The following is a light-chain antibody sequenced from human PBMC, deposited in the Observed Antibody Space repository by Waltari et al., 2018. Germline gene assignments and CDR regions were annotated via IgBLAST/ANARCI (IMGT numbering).Light chain of an antibody. CDR3: TSHAGTNSV. CDR2: QVS. CDR1: SSDVGGDNY. Sequence: QSALTQLPSASGSPGQSVTMSCTGTSSDVGGDNYVSWYQQHPAQAPKLLINQVSKRPSGVPDRFSGSKSGNTASLTVSGLQAEDEAEYFCTSHAGTNSVFGGGTKLTVL. J-gene: IGLJ3*02. V-gene: IGLV2-8*01.